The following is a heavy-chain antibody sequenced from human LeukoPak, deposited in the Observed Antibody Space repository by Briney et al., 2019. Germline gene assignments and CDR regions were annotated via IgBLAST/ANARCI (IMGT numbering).Heavy chain of an antibody. CDR1: GFTFSSYW. D-gene: IGHD3-9*01. V-gene: IGHV3-74*01. J-gene: IGHJ5*01. Sequence: GGSLRLSCAASGFTFSSYWMHRVRQAPGKGLVWVSRIKGDGSHTIYADSVKGRFTISRDNAKNTLYLQMKSLRAEDTAVYYCVRDWDHFDFDSWGQGTLVTVSS. CDR3: VRDWDHFDFDS. CDR2: IKGDGSHT.